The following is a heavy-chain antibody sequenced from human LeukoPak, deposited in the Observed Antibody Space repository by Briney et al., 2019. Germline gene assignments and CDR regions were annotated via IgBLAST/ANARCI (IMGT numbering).Heavy chain of an antibody. CDR1: GYTFTSYY. J-gene: IGHJ6*03. D-gene: IGHD2-15*01. Sequence: GASVKVSCKASGYTFTSYYMHWVRQAPGQGLEWMGIINPSGGSTSYAQKFQGRVTMTRDMSTSTVYMELSSLRSEDTAVYYCARDNLAATGSFYYYYYYMDVWGKGTTVTVSS. CDR2: INPSGGST. V-gene: IGHV1-46*01. CDR3: ARDNLAATGSFYYYYYYMDV.